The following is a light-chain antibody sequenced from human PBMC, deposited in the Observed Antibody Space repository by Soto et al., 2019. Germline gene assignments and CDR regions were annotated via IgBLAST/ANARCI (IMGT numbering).Light chain of an antibody. Sequence: EVVLTQSPATLSVSPGERATLSCRASQSVGSDLAWYQQKPGQAPRLLIYDASNRATGIPARFSGSGSGTDFTLTISRLEPEDFAVYYCRQYGRSLGFAFGGGTKVDIK. J-gene: IGKJ4*01. CDR1: QSVGSD. CDR3: RQYGRSLGFA. V-gene: IGKV3-20*01. CDR2: DAS.